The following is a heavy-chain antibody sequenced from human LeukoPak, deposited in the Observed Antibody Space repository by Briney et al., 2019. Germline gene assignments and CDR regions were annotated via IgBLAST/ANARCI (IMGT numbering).Heavy chain of an antibody. CDR1: GGSISSYY. V-gene: IGHV4-4*07. CDR2: IYTSGST. D-gene: IGHD6-6*01. J-gene: IGHJ4*02. CDR3: ARTHGSIAARPGEYYFDY. Sequence: SETLSLTCTVSGGSISSYYWSWIRQPAGKGLEWIGRIYTSGSTNYNPSLKSRVTMSVDTSKNQFSLKLSSVTAADTAVYYCARTHGSIAARPGEYYFDYWGQGTLVTVSS.